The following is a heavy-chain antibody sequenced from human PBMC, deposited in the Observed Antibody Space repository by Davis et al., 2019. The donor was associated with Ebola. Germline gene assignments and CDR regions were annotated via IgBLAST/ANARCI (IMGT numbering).Heavy chain of an antibody. D-gene: IGHD3-10*01. J-gene: IGHJ4*02. Sequence: GESLKISCAASGFTFTNAWMSWVRQAPGKGLEWVSAISGSGGSTYYVDSVKGRFTISRDNSKNTLYLRMNSLRAEDTAVYYCAKVLQYYYGSGSIDYWGQGTLVTVSS. CDR3: AKVLQYYYGSGSIDY. CDR1: GFTFTNAW. V-gene: IGHV3-23*01. CDR2: ISGSGGST.